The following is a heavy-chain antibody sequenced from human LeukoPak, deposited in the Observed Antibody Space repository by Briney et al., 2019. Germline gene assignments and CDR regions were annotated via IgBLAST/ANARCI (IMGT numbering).Heavy chain of an antibody. V-gene: IGHV3-30*03. J-gene: IGHJ4*02. Sequence: GRSLRLSCAASGFTFSSYGMHWVRQAPGKGLEWVAVISYDGSNKYYADSVKGRFTISRDNSKNTLYLQMNSLRAEDTAVYYFARGLGIAVAGRGSSLFDYWGQGTLVTVSS. CDR1: GFTFSSYG. D-gene: IGHD6-19*01. CDR3: ARGLGIAVAGRGSSLFDY. CDR2: ISYDGSNK.